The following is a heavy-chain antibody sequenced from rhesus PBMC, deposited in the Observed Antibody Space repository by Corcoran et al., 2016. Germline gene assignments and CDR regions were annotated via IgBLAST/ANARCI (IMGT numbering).Heavy chain of an antibody. Sequence: QLQLQESGPGLVKPSETLSLTCAVPGGSISSNYWSWIRQPPGKGLEWIGRSSGSGGSTDYNPSLKSRVTISTDTSKNQFSLKLSSVTAADTAVYYCARDPGGWGFMYYFDYWGQGVLVTVSS. CDR3: ARDPGGWGFMYYFDY. CDR1: GGSISSNY. D-gene: IGHD7-45*01. CDR2: SSGSGGST. J-gene: IGHJ4*01. V-gene: IGHV4-173*01.